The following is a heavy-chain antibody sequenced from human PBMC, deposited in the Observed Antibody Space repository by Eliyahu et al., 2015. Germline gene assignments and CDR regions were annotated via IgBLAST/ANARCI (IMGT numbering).Heavy chain of an antibody. V-gene: IGHV3-9*01. CDR2: ISWNSGSI. Sequence: EVQLVESGGGLVQPGRSLRLSCAASGFTFEDYAXPWVRQAPGKGLGXVSGISWNSGSIGYADSVKGRFTISRDNAKNSLYLQMNSLRAEDTALYYCAKDCGGWGSTSDWKGGMDVWGQGTTVTVSS. D-gene: IGHD6-25*01. CDR1: GFTFEDYA. CDR3: AKDCGGWGSTSDWKGGMDV. J-gene: IGHJ6*02.